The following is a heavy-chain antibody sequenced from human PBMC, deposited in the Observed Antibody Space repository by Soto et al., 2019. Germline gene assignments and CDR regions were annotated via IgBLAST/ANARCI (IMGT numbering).Heavy chain of an antibody. J-gene: IGHJ4*02. V-gene: IGHV1-18*01. CDR1: GYTFINYH. Sequence: QVQLVQSGGEVKKPGASVTVSCKASGYTFINYHITWVRQAPGQGLEWMAWINTYNGMTDYAQRFQGRVTMTRATSTRTAYMELRNLGSDDTAVYFCAKAPRGEMATDWGQGTLVTVSS. D-gene: IGHD5-12*01. CDR2: INTYNGMT. CDR3: AKAPRGEMATD.